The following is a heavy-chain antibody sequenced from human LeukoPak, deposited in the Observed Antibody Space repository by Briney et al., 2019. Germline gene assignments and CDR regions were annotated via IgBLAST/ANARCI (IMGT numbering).Heavy chain of an antibody. Sequence: LRLSCAPSGFTFSSSNMHWVRQSPGKGLEWIGYIYVTGTRYNPYLQSRVTISVDRSRNQFFLKMTSVTAADTAVYYCARHIGGGIEDMDVWGRGTKVTVSS. CDR3: ARHIGGGIEDMDV. CDR1: GFTFSSSN. D-gene: IGHD3-16*02. V-gene: IGHV4-59*08. CDR2: IYVTGT. J-gene: IGHJ6*03.